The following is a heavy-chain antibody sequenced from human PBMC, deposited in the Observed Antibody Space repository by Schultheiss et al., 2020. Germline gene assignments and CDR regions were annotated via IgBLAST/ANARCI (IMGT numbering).Heavy chain of an antibody. V-gene: IGHV4-38-2*02. CDR1: GYSMSSAYY. J-gene: IGHJ5*02. Sequence: SETLSLTCTVSGYSMSSAYYWGWIRQPPGRGLEWIGYIYYSGTTNYNPSLKSRVTISVDTSKNQFSLKLSSVTAADTAVYYCARDAYANGWFDPWGQGTLVTVSS. CDR2: IYYSGTT. CDR3: ARDAYANGWFDP. D-gene: IGHD2-2*01.